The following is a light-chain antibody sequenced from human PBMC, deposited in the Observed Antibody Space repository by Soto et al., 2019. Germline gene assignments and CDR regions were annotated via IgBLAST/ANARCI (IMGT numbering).Light chain of an antibody. J-gene: IGLJ3*02. Sequence: QAVVTQEPSLTVSPGGTVTLTCGSSTGAVTSGHYPYWFQQKPGQAPRTLIHDTNNRHSWTPARFSGSLLGGKAALTLSCAQPEDEADYYCLLAYDGDRRVFGGGTKLTVL. CDR1: TGAVTSGHY. CDR2: DTN. V-gene: IGLV7-46*01. CDR3: LLAYDGDRRV.